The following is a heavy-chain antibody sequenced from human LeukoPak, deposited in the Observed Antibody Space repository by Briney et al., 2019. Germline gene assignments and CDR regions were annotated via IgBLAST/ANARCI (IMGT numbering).Heavy chain of an antibody. CDR2: FDSENNKM. CDR1: EYSLSDLS. CDR3: ATDRVYRSSGRSWGFFDY. J-gene: IGHJ4*02. V-gene: IGHV1-24*01. Sequence: AASVKVSCKISEYSLSDLSIHWVREAPGVGLEWMGGFDSENNKMVYSQKFQGRVTMTEDTSADTAYMELTSLRSEDTAVYFCATDRVYRSSGRSWGFFDYWGQGTLVIVSS. D-gene: IGHD6-19*01.